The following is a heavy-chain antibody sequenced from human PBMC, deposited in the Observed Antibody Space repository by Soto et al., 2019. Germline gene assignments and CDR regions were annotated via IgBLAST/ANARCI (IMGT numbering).Heavy chain of an antibody. CDR2: ISYDGSNK. V-gene: IGHV3-30*18. Sequence: QVQLVESGGGVVQPGRSLRLSCAASGFTFSSYGMHWVRQAPGKGLEWVAVISYDGSNKYYADSVKGRFTISRDNSKNXLXLXXNSLRAEDTAVYYCAKDPGAIVATISTYSYCGMDVWGQGTTVTVSS. CDR3: AKDPGAIVATISTYSYCGMDV. CDR1: GFTFSSYG. D-gene: IGHD5-12*01. J-gene: IGHJ6*02.